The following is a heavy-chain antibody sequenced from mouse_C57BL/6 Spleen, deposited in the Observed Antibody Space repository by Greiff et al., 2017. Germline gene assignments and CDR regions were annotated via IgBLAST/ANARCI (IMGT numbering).Heavy chain of an antibody. CDR3: AIDYSNYDYAMDY. CDR1: GYTFTSYW. V-gene: IGHV1-74*01. CDR2: IHPSDSAT. D-gene: IGHD2-5*01. Sequence: QVQLQQPGAELVKPGASVKVSCKASGYTFTSYWMHWVKQRPGQGLEWIGRIHPSDSATNYNQKFKGKATLHVDKSSSTSYMQLSILTSEHSAVYSRAIDYSNYDYAMDYWGQGTSVTVSS. J-gene: IGHJ4*01.